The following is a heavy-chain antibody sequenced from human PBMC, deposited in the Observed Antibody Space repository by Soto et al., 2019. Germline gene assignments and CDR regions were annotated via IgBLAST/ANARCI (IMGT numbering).Heavy chain of an antibody. J-gene: IGHJ4*02. CDR3: AGVTTVRGMYYFDY. CDR2: IYYSGST. D-gene: IGHD3-10*01. CDR1: GGSISSSNYY. V-gene: IGHV4-39*01. Sequence: PSETLSLTCTVSGGSISSSNYYWGWIRQPPGKGLEWIGSIYYSGSTYYNPSLKSRVTISVDTSKNQFSLKLSSVTAADTAVYYCAGVTTVRGMYYFDYWGQGTLVTVAS.